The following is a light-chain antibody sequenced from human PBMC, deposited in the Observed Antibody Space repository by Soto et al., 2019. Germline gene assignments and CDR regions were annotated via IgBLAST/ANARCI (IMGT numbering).Light chain of an antibody. CDR2: NIY. CDR1: SSNIGSNT. J-gene: IGLJ1*01. V-gene: IGLV1-44*01. Sequence: QSVLTQPPSASGTPGQRVTISCSGSSSNIGSNTVNWYQQLPGTAPKLLIYNIYQRPSGVPDRFSGSKSGTSASLAISGLQSEDEADYYCAAWDDSLNGYVFGTGTKLTVL. CDR3: AAWDDSLNGYV.